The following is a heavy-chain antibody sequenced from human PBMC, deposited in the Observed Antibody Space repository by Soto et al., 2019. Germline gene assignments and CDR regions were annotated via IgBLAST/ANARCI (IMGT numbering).Heavy chain of an antibody. Sequence: GGSLRLSCAASGFTFSSYWMSWVRQAPGKGLEWVANIKQDGSEKYYVDSVKGRFTISRDNAKNSLYLQMNRLRAEDTAVYYCARERYSSSWYDYYYYYGMDVWGQGATVTVSS. J-gene: IGHJ6*02. CDR1: GFTFSSYW. CDR2: IKQDGSEK. D-gene: IGHD6-13*01. CDR3: ARERYSSSWYDYYYYYGMDV. V-gene: IGHV3-7*01.